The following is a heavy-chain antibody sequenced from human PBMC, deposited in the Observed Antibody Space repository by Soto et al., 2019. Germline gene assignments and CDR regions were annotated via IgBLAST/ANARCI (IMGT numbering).Heavy chain of an antibody. V-gene: IGHV1-69*05. CDR2: IIPIFGTA. D-gene: IGHD1-26*01. Sequence: QVQLVQSGAEVKKPGSSVKVSCKASGGTFSSYAISWVRQAPGQGLEWMGGIIPIFGTANYAQKFQGRVTXTXDGXTSTAYMELSSLRSEDTAVYYCGISGSHRLIIWYYWGQGTLVTVSS. J-gene: IGHJ4*02. CDR3: GISGSHRLIIWYY. CDR1: GGTFSSYA.